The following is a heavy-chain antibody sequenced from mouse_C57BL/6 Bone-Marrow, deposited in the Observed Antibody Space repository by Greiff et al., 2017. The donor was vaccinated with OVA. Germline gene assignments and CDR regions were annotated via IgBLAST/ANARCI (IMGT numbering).Heavy chain of an antibody. CDR2: ISSGGSYT. CDR3: ARQNYGSSPYYFDD. D-gene: IGHD1-1*01. J-gene: IGHJ2*01. Sequence: EVQVVESGGDLVKPGGSLKLSCAASGFTFSSYGMSWVRQTPDKRLEWVATISSGGSYTYYPDSVKGRFTISRDNAKNTLYLQMSSLKSEDTAMYYCARQNYGSSPYYFDDWGQGTTLTVSS. V-gene: IGHV5-6*01. CDR1: GFTFSSYG.